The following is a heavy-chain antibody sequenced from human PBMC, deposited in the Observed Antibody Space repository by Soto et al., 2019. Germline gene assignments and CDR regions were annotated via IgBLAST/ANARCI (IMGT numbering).Heavy chain of an antibody. CDR3: ATDLGVALAPLSILYFQQ. CDR2: FDPEEGKM. D-gene: IGHD3-10*01. V-gene: IGHV1-24*01. J-gene: IGHJ1*01. CDR1: GYSLNELC. Sequence: VKVSCKASGYSLNELCMHWVRQPPGKGLEWIGGFDPEEGKMIYAQNFQGRVTMTEDTSTDTAYMELNSLTSEDTAIYYCATDLGVALAPLSILYFQQWGQGTVVTVSS.